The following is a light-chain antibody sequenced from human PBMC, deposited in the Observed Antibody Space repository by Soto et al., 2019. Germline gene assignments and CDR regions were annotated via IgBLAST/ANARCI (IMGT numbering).Light chain of an antibody. CDR3: QQYGSSPLT. CDR2: GAS. CDR1: QSVSSR. J-gene: IGKJ4*01. Sequence: IGLTQSPATLSLSPGERATLSCRASQSVSSRLAWYQQKPGQAPRLLISGASSRATGVPDRFSGSGSGTDFTLTINRLEPEDFAVYFCQQYGSSPLTFGGGTKVDIK. V-gene: IGKV3-20*01.